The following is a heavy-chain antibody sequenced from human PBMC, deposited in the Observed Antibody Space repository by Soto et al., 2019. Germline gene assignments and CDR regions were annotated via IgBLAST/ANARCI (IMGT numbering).Heavy chain of an antibody. CDR1: GGTFSIYT. J-gene: IGHJ5*02. CDR2: GSA. V-gene: IGHV1-69*01. Sequence: QVQLVQSGAEVKKPGSSVTVSCKASGGTFSIYTISWVRQAPGQGLEWMGGSANSAQTFQGRLTVTEDESTSTVYLELSSLTSEDTAVYYCAREGPPDIAWFDPWGQGTLVSVSS. D-gene: IGHD2-15*01. CDR3: AREGPPDIAWFDP.